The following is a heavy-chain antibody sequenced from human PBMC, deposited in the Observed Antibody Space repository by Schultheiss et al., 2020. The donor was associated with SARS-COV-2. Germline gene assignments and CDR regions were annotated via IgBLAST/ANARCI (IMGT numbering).Heavy chain of an antibody. D-gene: IGHD3-9*01. J-gene: IGHJ6*02. CDR2: ISSSSSYI. Sequence: GGSLRLSCAASGFTFSSYSMNWVRQAPGKGLEWVSSISSSSSYIYYADSVKGRFTISRDNAKNSLYLQMNSLRAEDTAVYYCARDQSSYDILTGYNYYYYYGMDVWGQGTTVTVSS. CDR3: ARDQSSYDILTGYNYYYYYGMDV. V-gene: IGHV3-21*04. CDR1: GFTFSSYS.